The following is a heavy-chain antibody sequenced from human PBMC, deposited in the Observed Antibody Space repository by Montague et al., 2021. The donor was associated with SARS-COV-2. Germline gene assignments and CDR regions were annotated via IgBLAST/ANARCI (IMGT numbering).Heavy chain of an antibody. Sequence: ETLSLTCTVAGGSITGYYWGWLRRSPGKGLEWIAYIDEVGAVNYNPSXXSRVTISTDTSKNQLSLKGNSVTAADTAVYYCVRDHPYGGPRGAYDIWGQGAVVTVSS. V-gene: IGHV4-59*01. D-gene: IGHD4-23*01. CDR2: IDEVGAV. CDR3: VRDHPYGGPRGAYDI. CDR1: GGSITGYY. J-gene: IGHJ3*02.